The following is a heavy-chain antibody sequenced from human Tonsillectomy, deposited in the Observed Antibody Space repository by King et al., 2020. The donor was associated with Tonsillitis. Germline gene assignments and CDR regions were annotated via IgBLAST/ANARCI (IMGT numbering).Heavy chain of an antibody. CDR3: ARRYNWFDP. CDR2: IFSNVEK. J-gene: IGHJ5*02. CDR1: GFSLSNARIG. V-gene: IGHV2-26*01. Sequence: TLKESGPVLLKPTETLTLTCTGSGFSLSNARIGVSWIRHPPGKALEWRAHIFSNVEKSFSTSFKSRPTISKDTSKNQVVLTMTKMDPVDTATYYCARRYNWFDPWGPGTLVTVSS.